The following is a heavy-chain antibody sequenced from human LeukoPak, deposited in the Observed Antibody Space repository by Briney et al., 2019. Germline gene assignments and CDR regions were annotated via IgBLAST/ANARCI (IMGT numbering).Heavy chain of an antibody. Sequence: SETLSLTCTVSGGSISSYYWSWIRQPPGKGLGWIGYIYYSGSTNSNPSLKSRVTISVDTSKNQFSLKLSSVTAADTAVYYCARAYSGSYYAWYFDLWGRGALVTVSS. CDR3: ARAYSGSYYAWYFDL. J-gene: IGHJ2*01. CDR1: GGSISSYY. V-gene: IGHV4-59*01. CDR2: IYYSGST. D-gene: IGHD1-26*01.